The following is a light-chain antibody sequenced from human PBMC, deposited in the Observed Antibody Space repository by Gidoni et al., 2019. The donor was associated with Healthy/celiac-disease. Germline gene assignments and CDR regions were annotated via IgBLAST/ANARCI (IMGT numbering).Light chain of an antibody. J-gene: IGLJ2*01. Sequence: SYELTQPPSVPVSPGQTASITCSGDKLGDKYACWYQQKPGQSPVLVIYQDSKRPSGIPERFSGSNSGNTATLTISGTQAMDEADYYCQAWDSSTAWIGGGTKLTVL. V-gene: IGLV3-1*01. CDR1: KLGDKY. CDR3: QAWDSSTAW. CDR2: QDS.